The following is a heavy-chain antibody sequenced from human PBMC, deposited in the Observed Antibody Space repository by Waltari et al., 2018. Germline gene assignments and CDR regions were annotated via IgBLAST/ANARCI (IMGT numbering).Heavy chain of an antibody. V-gene: IGHV1-2*02. CDR1: GYTFTGYY. J-gene: IGHJ3*02. CDR3: ARGWDSSGWYGDAFDI. D-gene: IGHD6-19*01. Sequence: QVQLVQSGAEVKKPGASVNVSCKASGYTFTGYYMHCVRQAPGQGLEWMGWINPNSGGTNYAQKFQGRVTMTRDTSISTAYMELSRLRSDDTAVYYCARGWDSSGWYGDAFDIWGQGTMVTVSS. CDR2: INPNSGGT.